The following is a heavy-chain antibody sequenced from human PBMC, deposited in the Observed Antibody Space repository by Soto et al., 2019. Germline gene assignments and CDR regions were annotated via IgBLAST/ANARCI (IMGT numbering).Heavy chain of an antibody. Sequence: GGSLRLSCAASGFTFSSYAMSWVRQAPGKGLEWVSAISGSGGSTYYADSVKGRFTISRDNSKNTLYLQMNSLRAEDTAVYYCAKVLKYLKFLDTYWGYWGQGTLVTVSS. D-gene: IGHD3-3*01. J-gene: IGHJ4*02. CDR2: ISGSGGST. CDR3: AKVLKYLKFLDTYWGY. CDR1: GFTFSSYA. V-gene: IGHV3-23*01.